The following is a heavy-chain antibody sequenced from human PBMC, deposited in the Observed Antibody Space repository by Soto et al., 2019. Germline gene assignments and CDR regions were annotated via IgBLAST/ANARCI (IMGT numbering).Heavy chain of an antibody. D-gene: IGHD1-1*01. CDR1: GFTFTNVA. J-gene: IGHJ4*02. CDR3: AKLYWNPRYFDY. V-gene: IGHV3-23*01. CDR2: ITDSGGST. Sequence: GGSLRLSCAASGFTFTNVAMTWVRQAPGKGLEWVSTITDSGGSTDYADSVKGRFTISRDNSKSTLYLQMNNLRADDTAVYYCAKLYWNPRYFDYWGQGARVSVSS.